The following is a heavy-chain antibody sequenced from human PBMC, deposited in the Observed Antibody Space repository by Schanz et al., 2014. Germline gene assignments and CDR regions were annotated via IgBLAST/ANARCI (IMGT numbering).Heavy chain of an antibody. Sequence: EVQLVESGGDLVQPGGSLRLSCAASGFTFSTSTMHWVRQTPDKGLEWVSGLSANGDSTFYSSSVKGRFTISRDISKNTLYLQMGRLRAEDVAVYYCARKSLVSADYDSWGQGTLVTVSS. CDR1: GFTFSTST. V-gene: IGHV3-64*01. CDR2: LSANGDST. CDR3: ARKSLVSADYDS. D-gene: IGHD2-21*01. J-gene: IGHJ4*02.